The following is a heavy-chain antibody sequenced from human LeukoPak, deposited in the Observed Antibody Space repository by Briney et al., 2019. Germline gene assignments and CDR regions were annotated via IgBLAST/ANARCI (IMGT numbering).Heavy chain of an antibody. Sequence: GGSLRLSCAASGFTFDEYTMHGVRQAPGRGLAWVSLISWDGCSTYYADSVKGRFTISRDNRKHSLYLQMNSLRTEYTALYYCAKEARYYDFWSGYYSPYFDYWGQGTLVTVCS. J-gene: IGHJ4*02. V-gene: IGHV3-43*01. CDR3: AKEARYYDFWSGYYSPYFDY. CDR1: GFTFDEYT. D-gene: IGHD3-3*01. CDR2: ISWDGCST.